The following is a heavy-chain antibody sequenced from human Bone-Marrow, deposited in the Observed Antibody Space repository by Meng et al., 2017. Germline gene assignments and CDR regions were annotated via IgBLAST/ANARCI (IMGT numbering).Heavy chain of an antibody. J-gene: IGHJ4*02. CDR2: IHHSGSA. CDR1: GGSMSSGNYY. Sequence: QVQLQESGPGLVEPSQTLSLTCTVSGGSMSSGNYYWSWIRQPPGKGLEWIGYIHHSGSAYYNPSLKSRASISVDTSKNQFSLNLNSMTAADTAVYYCASFDHIPRRNYFDYWGQGTLVTVSS. CDR3: ASFDHIPRRNYFDY. D-gene: IGHD2-21*01. V-gene: IGHV4-30-4*01.